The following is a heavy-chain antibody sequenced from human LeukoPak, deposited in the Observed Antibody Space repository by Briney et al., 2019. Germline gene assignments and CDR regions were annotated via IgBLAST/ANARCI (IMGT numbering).Heavy chain of an antibody. CDR2: INPKSGGT. D-gene: IGHD1-7*01. V-gene: IGHV1-2*02. CDR1: GYSFTGYY. CDR3: ARVTSQAPGITGTTRLGWFDP. J-gene: IGHJ5*02. Sequence: ASVKVSCKASGYSFTGYYLDWVRQAPGQGLEWMGWINPKSGGTNYAQKFQGRVTMTRDTSISTAYMELSRLRSDDTAVYYCARVTSQAPGITGTTRLGWFDPWGQGTLVTVSS.